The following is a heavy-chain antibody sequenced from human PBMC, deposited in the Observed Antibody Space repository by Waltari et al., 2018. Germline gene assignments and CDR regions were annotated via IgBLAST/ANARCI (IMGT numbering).Heavy chain of an antibody. CDR1: GFTFRGNW. D-gene: IGHD1-1*01. J-gene: IGHJ4*02. CDR3: ARDRGGNTLDY. Sequence: EVQLVESGGGLVQPGGSLRLSCAASGFTFRGNWIAWVRQAPGRGLEWGANINQDGGETDYVDSVRGRVTISRDNARNSLYLQMDSLRDEDTALYYCARDRGGNTLDYWGQGTLVTVSS. V-gene: IGHV3-7*01. CDR2: INQDGGET.